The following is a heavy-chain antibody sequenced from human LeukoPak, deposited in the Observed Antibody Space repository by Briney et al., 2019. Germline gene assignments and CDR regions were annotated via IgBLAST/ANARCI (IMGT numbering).Heavy chain of an antibody. Sequence: QTGRSLRLSCAASGFTFSSYAMHWVRQAPGKGLEWVAVISYDGSNKYYADSVKGRFTISRDNSKNTLYLQMNSLRAEDTAVYYCARDQPPGTVWELLFPPVNAFDIWGQGTMVTVSS. CDR3: ARDQPPGTVWELLFPPVNAFDI. CDR2: ISYDGSNK. D-gene: IGHD1-26*01. J-gene: IGHJ3*02. V-gene: IGHV3-30*04. CDR1: GFTFSSYA.